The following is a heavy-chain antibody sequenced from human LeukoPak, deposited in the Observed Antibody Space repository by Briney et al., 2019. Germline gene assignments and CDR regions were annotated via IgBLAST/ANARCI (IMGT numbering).Heavy chain of an antibody. CDR1: GFTFDDYG. CDR3: ARDRELGITGYFDY. D-gene: IGHD7-27*01. V-gene: IGHV3-20*04. Sequence: GGSLRLSCAASGFTFDDYGMSWVRHAPGKGLEWVSGINWNGGSTGYADSVKGRFTISRDNAKNSLYLQMNSLRAEDTALYYCARDRELGITGYFDYWGQGTLVTVSS. J-gene: IGHJ4*02. CDR2: INWNGGST.